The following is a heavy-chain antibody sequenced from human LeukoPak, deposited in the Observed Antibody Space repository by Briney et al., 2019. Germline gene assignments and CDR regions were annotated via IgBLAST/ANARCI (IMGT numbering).Heavy chain of an antibody. Sequence: PGGSLRLSCAASGFTFSSYWMSWVRQAPGKGLEWVSAISGSGGSTYYADSAKGRFTISRDNSKNTLYLQMNSLRAEDTAVYYCAHYGSGSYYRGWGDYWGQGTLVTVSS. CDR2: ISGSGGST. J-gene: IGHJ4*02. CDR3: AHYGSGSYYRGWGDY. CDR1: GFTFSSYW. D-gene: IGHD3-10*01. V-gene: IGHV3-23*01.